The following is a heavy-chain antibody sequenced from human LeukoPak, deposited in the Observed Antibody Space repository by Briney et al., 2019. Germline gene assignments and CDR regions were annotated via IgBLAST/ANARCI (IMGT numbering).Heavy chain of an antibody. D-gene: IGHD3-9*01. CDR1: GFTFDDYG. V-gene: IGHV3-20*04. CDR3: ASVLRYFDRPNDAFDI. J-gene: IGHJ3*02. Sequence: GGSLRLSCAASGFTFDDYGMSWVRQAPGKGLEWVSGINWNGGSTGYADSVKGRFTISRDNAKNSLYLQMNSLRAEDTALYYCASVLRYFDRPNDAFDIWGQGTMVTVSS. CDR2: INWNGGST.